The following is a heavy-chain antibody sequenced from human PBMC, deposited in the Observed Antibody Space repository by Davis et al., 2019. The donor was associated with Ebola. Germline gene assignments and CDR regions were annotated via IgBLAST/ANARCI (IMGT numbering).Heavy chain of an antibody. Sequence: PGGSLRLSCAASGFTFSTYSMSWVRQAPGKGLEWASSISSDSDYIYYADSAKGRFTIPRDNAKNSLYLQMNTLRAEDTAVYYCAGGESGWDASDIWGRGTMVTVSS. CDR2: ISSDSDYI. V-gene: IGHV3-21*01. D-gene: IGHD6-19*01. J-gene: IGHJ3*02. CDR3: AGGESGWDASDI. CDR1: GFTFSTYS.